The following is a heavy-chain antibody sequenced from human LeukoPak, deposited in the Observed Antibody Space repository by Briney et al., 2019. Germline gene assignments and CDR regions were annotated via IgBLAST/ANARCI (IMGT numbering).Heavy chain of an antibody. CDR2: IYYTGTT. Sequence: PSETLSLTCTVSAGSVSNGNYYWSWLRQPPGKALEWIGYIYYTGTTYYIPSLEGRVTISVDTSKNQFSVKLKSVTAADTAVYYCARHSGYHSTMYLDYWGQGTLVTVSS. CDR3: ARHSGYHSTMYLDY. CDR1: AGSVSNGNYY. D-gene: IGHD3-22*01. J-gene: IGHJ4*02. V-gene: IGHV4-61*01.